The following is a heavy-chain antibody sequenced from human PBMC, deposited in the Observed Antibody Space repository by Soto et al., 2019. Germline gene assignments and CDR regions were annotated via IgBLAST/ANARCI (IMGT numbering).Heavy chain of an antibody. Sequence: QVQLVQSGAEVKKPGSSVKVSCKASGGTFSSYTISWVRQAPGQGLEWMGRIIPILGIANYAQKFQGRVTSTADKSTSTAYMELSSLRSEDTAVYYCATEDYYGSGTTYYYYYMDVWGKGTTVTVSS. D-gene: IGHD3-10*01. CDR1: GGTFSSYT. J-gene: IGHJ6*03. CDR2: IIPILGIA. CDR3: ATEDYYGSGTTYYYYYMDV. V-gene: IGHV1-69*02.